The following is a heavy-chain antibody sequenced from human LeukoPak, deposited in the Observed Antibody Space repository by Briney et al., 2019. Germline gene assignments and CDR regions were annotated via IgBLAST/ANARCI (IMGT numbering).Heavy chain of an antibody. CDR2: IYTGGNT. J-gene: IGHJ4*02. CDR1: GFTVSGNY. D-gene: IGHD2-21*02. Sequence: GGSLRLSCAASGFTVSGNYMSWVRQAPGKGLEWVSVIYTGGNTFYADSVEGRFTISRDNSKNTLYLQMNSLRAEDTAVYYCAGSLAYCGGDCRLGDYWGQGTLVTVSS. V-gene: IGHV3-66*01. CDR3: AGSLAYCGGDCRLGDY.